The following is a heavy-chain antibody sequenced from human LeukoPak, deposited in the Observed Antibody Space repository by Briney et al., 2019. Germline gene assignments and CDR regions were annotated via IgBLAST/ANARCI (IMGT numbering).Heavy chain of an antibody. CDR3: AKGGHDFNPFYW. Sequence: GGSLRLSCAASGFTFSTYAMGWVRQAPGKGLEWVSSIKGGGGDPFYADSVKGRFTISRDNSKSTLFLQLSSLRADDTAVYYCAKGGHDFNPFYWWGQGTLVTVSS. J-gene: IGHJ4*02. CDR1: GFTFSTYA. V-gene: IGHV3-23*01. D-gene: IGHD2-21*02. CDR2: IKGGGGDP.